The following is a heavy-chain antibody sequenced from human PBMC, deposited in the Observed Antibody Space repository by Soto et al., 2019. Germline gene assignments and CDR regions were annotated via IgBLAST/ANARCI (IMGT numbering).Heavy chain of an antibody. Sequence: EVQLLESGGGLVQPGGSLRLSCAASGFTFSSYAMSWVRQAPGKGLEWVSGISGSGGSTYYADSVKGRFTISRDHSKNPAEPPTDSPRGGDTAGNYCAEGRGYNYGYDAMDVWGQGTTVTVSS. J-gene: IGHJ6*02. CDR2: ISGSGGST. D-gene: IGHD5-18*01. V-gene: IGHV3-23*01. CDR1: GFTFSSYA. CDR3: AEGRGYNYGYDAMDV.